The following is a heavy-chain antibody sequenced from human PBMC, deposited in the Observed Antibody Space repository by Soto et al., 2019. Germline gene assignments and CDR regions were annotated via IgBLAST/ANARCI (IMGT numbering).Heavy chain of an antibody. CDR3: AREGYYGSGSYFAIDY. Sequence: PSETLSLTCTVSGGSISNGYYYWSWVRQNPGKGLEWIGHIYHSGRTYYNPSLKSRVTISVDTSKNQFSLNLSSVTATDTAVYYCAREGYYGSGSYFAIDYWGQGPLVTVS. D-gene: IGHD3-10*01. CDR2: IYHSGRT. V-gene: IGHV4-31*02. J-gene: IGHJ4*02. CDR1: GGSISNGYYY.